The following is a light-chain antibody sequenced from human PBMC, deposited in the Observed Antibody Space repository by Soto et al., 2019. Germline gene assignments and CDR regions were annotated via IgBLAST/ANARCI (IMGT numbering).Light chain of an antibody. CDR1: QNIDIW. CDR2: DAS. Sequence: DIQMTQSPSTLSASVGDRVTITCRASQNIDIWLSWYQQKPGKAPSLLIYDASHLKSGVPSRFSGSGSGTEFTLTISGLQPDDFATYYCQQYNSFSSFGQGTKVDIK. V-gene: IGKV1-5*01. J-gene: IGKJ1*01. CDR3: QQYNSFSS.